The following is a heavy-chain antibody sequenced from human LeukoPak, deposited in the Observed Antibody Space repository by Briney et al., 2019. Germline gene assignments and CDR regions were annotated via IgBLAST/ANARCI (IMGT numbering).Heavy chain of an antibody. CDR3: ATGSSYPPGELDY. CDR2: IYHSGTT. Sequence: ASETLSLTCTVSGGSVSNYYWRWVRQPPGKGLEYIGYIYHSGTTNYNPSLKSRVTMSLDTSKNQFSLKLSSVTAADTALYYCATGSSYPPGELDYWGQGSLVTVSS. V-gene: IGHV4-59*02. CDR1: GGSVSNYY. D-gene: IGHD1-7*01. J-gene: IGHJ4*02.